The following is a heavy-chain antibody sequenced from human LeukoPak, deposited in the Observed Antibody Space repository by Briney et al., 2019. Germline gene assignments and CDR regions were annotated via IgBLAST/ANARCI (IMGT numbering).Heavy chain of an antibody. CDR1: GFTFTSSA. D-gene: IGHD4-11*01. Sequence: SVKVSCKASGFTFTSSAVQWVRQARGQRLERIGWIVVGSGNTNYAQKIQERVTITRDMSTSTAYMELSSLRSEDTAVYYCAAAPHDYSXCLRYWGQGTLVTVSS. CDR2: IVVGSGNT. CDR3: AAAPHDYSXCLRY. V-gene: IGHV1-58*01. J-gene: IGHJ4*02.